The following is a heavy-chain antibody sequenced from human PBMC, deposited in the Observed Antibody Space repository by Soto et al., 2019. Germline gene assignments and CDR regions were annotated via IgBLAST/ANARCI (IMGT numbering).Heavy chain of an antibody. J-gene: IGHJ3*02. CDR1: GFTSSGYS. Sequence: EVQLVESGGGLVKPGGSLRLSCAASGFTSSGYSMHWVRQAPRKGLEWVSSISGSSTNIYYADSVKGRFTISRDNAKNSLYLQMNSLRAEDTAVYYCARHAEMYYDFSSGYSFGAFDIWGHGTMVTVSS. D-gene: IGHD3-3*01. CDR3: ARHAEMYYDFSSGYSFGAFDI. CDR2: ISGSSTNI. V-gene: IGHV3-21*01.